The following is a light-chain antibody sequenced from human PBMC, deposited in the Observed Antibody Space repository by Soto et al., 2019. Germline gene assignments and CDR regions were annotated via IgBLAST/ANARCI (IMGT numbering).Light chain of an antibody. CDR2: LEGSGSY. Sequence: QLLLTQSSSSSASLGSSVKLSCTLRSGHSSYIISWHQQQPGKAPRYLMKLEGSGSYKKGSGVPDRFSGSSSGADRYLTISNLQSEDEADYYCETWDSNIHVFGTGTKVTVL. CDR1: SGHSSYI. V-gene: IGLV4-60*03. J-gene: IGLJ1*01. CDR3: ETWDSNIHV.